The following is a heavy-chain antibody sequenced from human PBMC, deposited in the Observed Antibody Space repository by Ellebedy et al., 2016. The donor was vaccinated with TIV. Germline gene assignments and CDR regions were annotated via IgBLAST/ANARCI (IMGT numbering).Heavy chain of an antibody. D-gene: IGHD3-22*01. CDR3: ARAYYYNSIAFYFDS. J-gene: IGHJ4*02. Sequence: ASVKVSCKTSGYSFTAYFLHWVRQPPAQGLEWMGRINSNSGDTTYAQKSLGRVTLTRDQSISTAYMELSRLRSDDTALYYCARAYYYNSIAFYFDSWGQGTLVTVSS. CDR2: INSNSGDT. V-gene: IGHV1-2*06. CDR1: GYSFTAYF.